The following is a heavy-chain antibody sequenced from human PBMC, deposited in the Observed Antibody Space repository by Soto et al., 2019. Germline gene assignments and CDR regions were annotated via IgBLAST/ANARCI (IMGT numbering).Heavy chain of an antibody. CDR3: TRIAPGYNMDV. CDR2: IRTRADNYAS. CDR1: GFTFSSSA. J-gene: IGHJ6*02. D-gene: IGHD2-21*01. Sequence: EVHLVESGGGLVQPGGSLRLSCAASGFTFSSSAMHWVRQAPGKGLEWVGRIRTRADNYASAYTASVKGRFIISRDKSKITTYLQMNSVPTEDKAVYYCTRIAPGYNMDVWGQGTTVTVSS. V-gene: IGHV3-73*02.